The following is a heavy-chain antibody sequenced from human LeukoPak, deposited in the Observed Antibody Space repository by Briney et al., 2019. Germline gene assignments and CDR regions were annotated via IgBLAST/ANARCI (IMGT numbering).Heavy chain of an antibody. CDR3: ARELSRITMVRVHYYYYMDV. V-gene: IGHV3-21*01. J-gene: IGHJ6*03. D-gene: IGHD3-10*01. Sequence: GGSLRLSCAASGFTFSSYSMNWVRQAPGKGLEWVSSISSSSSYIYYADSVKGRFTISRDNAKNSLYLQMNSLRAEDTAVYYCARELSRITMVRVHYYYYMDVWGKGTTVTVSS. CDR1: GFTFSSYS. CDR2: ISSSSSYI.